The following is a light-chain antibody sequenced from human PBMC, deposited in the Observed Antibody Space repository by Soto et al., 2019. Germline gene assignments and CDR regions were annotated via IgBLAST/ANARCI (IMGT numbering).Light chain of an antibody. CDR2: TDN. CDR3: AAWDASLSAVV. Sequence: QSVLTQPPSASGTPGQRVTFSCSGSSSNIGTNAVNWYQQLPGTAPKLIIYTDNQRPSGVPDRFSGSKSGTSASLAISGLQSEDEAYYYCAAWDASLSAVVFGGGTKLTVL. V-gene: IGLV1-44*01. CDR1: SSNIGTNA. J-gene: IGLJ2*01.